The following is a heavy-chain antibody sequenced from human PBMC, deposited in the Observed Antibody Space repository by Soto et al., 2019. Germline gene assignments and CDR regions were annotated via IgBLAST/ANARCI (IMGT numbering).Heavy chain of an antibody. CDR3: ARDHPYCSGGSCYYFDY. CDR2: IWYDGSNK. V-gene: IGHV3-33*01. D-gene: IGHD2-15*01. J-gene: IGHJ4*02. CDR1: GFTFSSYG. Sequence: QVQLVESGGGVVQPGRSLRLSCAASGFTFSSYGMHWVRQAPGKGLEWVAVIWYDGSNKYYADSVKGRFTISRDNSKTTLYLQMNSLRAEDTAVYYCARDHPYCSGGSCYYFDYWGQGTLVTVSS.